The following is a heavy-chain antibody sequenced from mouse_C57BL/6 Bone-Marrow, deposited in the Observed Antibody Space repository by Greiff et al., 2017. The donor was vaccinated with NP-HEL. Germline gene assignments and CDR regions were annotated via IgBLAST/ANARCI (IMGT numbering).Heavy chain of an antibody. CDR3: TTTLRLLTFDY. CDR2: IDPENGDT. CDR1: GFNIKDDY. V-gene: IGHV14-4*01. D-gene: IGHD3-1*01. J-gene: IGHJ2*01. Sequence: VQLKESGAELVRPGASVKLSCTASGFNIKDDYMHWVKQRPEQGLEWIGWIDPENGDTEYASKFQGKATITADTSSNTAYLQLSSLTSEDTAVYYCTTTLRLLTFDYWGQGTTLTVSS.